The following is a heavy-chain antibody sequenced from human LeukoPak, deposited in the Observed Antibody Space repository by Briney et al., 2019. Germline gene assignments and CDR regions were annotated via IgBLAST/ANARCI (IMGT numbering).Heavy chain of an antibody. CDR2: ISAAGGSA. CDR1: GFTFSTYA. Sequence: GGSLRLSCAASGFTFSTYAMSWVRQAPGKGLEWVSAISAAGGSAYYADSVKGRFTVSRDNAKNSLYLQMNSLRAEDTAVYYCARGGSGYSSSWYARGSNWFDPWGQGTLVTVSS. J-gene: IGHJ5*02. CDR3: ARGGSGYSSSWYARGSNWFDP. D-gene: IGHD6-13*01. V-gene: IGHV3-23*01.